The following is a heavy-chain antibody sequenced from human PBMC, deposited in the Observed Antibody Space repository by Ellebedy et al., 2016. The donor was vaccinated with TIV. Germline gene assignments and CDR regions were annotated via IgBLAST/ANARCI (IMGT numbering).Heavy chain of an antibody. Sequence: AASVKVSCKASGYTFTSYAMNWVRQAPGQGLEWMGIINPSGGSTSYAQKLQGRVTMTRDTSTSTVYMELSSLRSEDTAVYYCARGREWLVRSYGMDVWGQGTTVTVSS. J-gene: IGHJ6*02. CDR3: ARGREWLVRSYGMDV. V-gene: IGHV1-46*04. CDR1: GYTFTSYA. D-gene: IGHD6-19*01. CDR2: INPSGGST.